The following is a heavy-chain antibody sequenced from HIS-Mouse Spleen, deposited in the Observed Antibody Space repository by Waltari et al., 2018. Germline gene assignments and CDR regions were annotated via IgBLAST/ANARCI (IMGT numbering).Heavy chain of an antibody. D-gene: IGHD6-13*01. J-gene: IGHJ2*01. Sequence: QLQLQESGPGLVKPSETLSLTCTVSGGSISSSSYYWGWIRQPPGKGLEWIGSIYYSGRTYYNPSLKSRVTISVDTSKNQFSLKLSSVTAADTAVYSCAREIPYSSSWYDWYFDLWGRGTLVTVSS. CDR2: IYYSGRT. CDR1: GGSISSSSYY. V-gene: IGHV4-39*07. CDR3: AREIPYSSSWYDWYFDL.